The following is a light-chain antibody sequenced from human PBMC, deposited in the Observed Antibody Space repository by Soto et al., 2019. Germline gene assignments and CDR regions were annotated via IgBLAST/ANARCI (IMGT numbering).Light chain of an antibody. CDR3: SSYTSSSTLMV. J-gene: IGLJ1*01. Sequence: QSALAQPASVSGSPGQSITISCTGTSSDVGGYNSVSWYQHHPGKAPKLILYDVGNRPSGVSNRFSGSKSGNTASPTISGLQAEDEADYYCSSYTSSSTLMVFGTGTKVTVL. V-gene: IGLV2-14*03. CDR2: DVG. CDR1: SSDVGGYNS.